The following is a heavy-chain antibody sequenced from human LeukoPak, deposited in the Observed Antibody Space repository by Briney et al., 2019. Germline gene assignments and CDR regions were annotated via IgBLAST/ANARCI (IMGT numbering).Heavy chain of an antibody. J-gene: IGHJ4*02. V-gene: IGHV5-51*01. Sequence: GESLRISCKGSGYTFSSYWIGWVRQMPGKGLEWMGIIYPGDSDTSYSPSLQGQVTISVDTSIGTAYLQWSSLKASDTAIYYCARQNDFRLDYWGQGTLVTVSS. CDR3: ARQNDFRLDY. CDR1: GYTFSSYW. D-gene: IGHD3-3*01. CDR2: IYPGDSDT.